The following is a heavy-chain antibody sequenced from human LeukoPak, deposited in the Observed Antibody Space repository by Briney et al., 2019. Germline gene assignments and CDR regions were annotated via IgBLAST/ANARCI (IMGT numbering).Heavy chain of an antibody. CDR2: INPNSGGT. CDR3: AGRIEAAARYYYYGIDV. Sequence: GASVKVSCKASGYTFTDYYVHWVRQAPGQGLEWMGWINPNSGGTNYAQKFQGRVTMNRDTSISTAYMELSSLRSDDTAVYYCAGRIEAAARYYYYGIDVWGQGTTVTVSS. D-gene: IGHD6-13*01. J-gene: IGHJ6*02. CDR1: GYTFTDYY. V-gene: IGHV1-2*02.